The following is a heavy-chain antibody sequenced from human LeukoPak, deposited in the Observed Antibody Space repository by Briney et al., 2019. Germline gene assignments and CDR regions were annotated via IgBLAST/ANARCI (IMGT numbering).Heavy chain of an antibody. J-gene: IGHJ4*02. CDR2: ISWDGGST. V-gene: IGHV3-43D*03. D-gene: IGHD6-6*01. CDR1: GFTFDDYA. CDR3: ANTQRPYSSSSPPDY. Sequence: GGSLRLSCAASGFTFDDYAMHWVRQAPGKGLEWVSLISWDGGSTYYADSVKGRFTISRDNSKNSLYLQMNSLIAEDTALYYCANTQRPYSSSSPPDYWGQGTLVTVSS.